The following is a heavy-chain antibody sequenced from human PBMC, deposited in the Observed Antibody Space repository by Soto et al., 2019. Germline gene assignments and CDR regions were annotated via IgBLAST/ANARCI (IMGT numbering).Heavy chain of an antibody. D-gene: IGHD1-1*01. CDR2: IYYAGST. V-gene: IGHV4-31*03. J-gene: IGHJ4*02. CDR3: ARGLTTLYYFDS. Sequence: QVQLQESGPGLVKPSQTLSLPGSVSGGSISRNVYYWTWISQPPGKVLACIGHIYYAGSTYYNPSLKSRVTISLDTAKNQCSLKVTSVTAADTAVYYCARGLTTLYYFDSWGQGALVTVSS. CDR1: GGSISRNVYY.